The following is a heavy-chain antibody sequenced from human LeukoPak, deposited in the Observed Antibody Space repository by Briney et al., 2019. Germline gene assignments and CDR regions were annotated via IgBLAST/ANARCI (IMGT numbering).Heavy chain of an antibody. CDR1: GFTFSSYS. CDR3: ARELVDTAMWAGENWFDP. CDR2: ISSSSSYI. V-gene: IGHV3-21*04. Sequence: PGGSLRLSCAASGFTFSSYSMNWVRQAPGKGLEWVSSISSSSSYIYYADSVKGRFTISRDNAKNSLYLQMNSLRAEDTAVYYCARELVDTAMWAGENWFDPWGQGTLVTVSS. J-gene: IGHJ5*02. D-gene: IGHD5-18*01.